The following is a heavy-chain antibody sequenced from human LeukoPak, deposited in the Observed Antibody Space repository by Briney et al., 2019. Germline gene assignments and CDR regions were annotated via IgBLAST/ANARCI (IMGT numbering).Heavy chain of an antibody. CDR1: GFTFSSSA. CDR3: AKDQGSYLNY. CDR2: ISYDGSNK. V-gene: IGHV3-30*18. D-gene: IGHD3-10*01. J-gene: IGHJ4*02. Sequence: GGSLRLSCAASGFTFSSSAMNWVRQAPGKGLEWVAVISYDGSNKYYADSVKGRFTISRDNSKNTLYLQMNSLRAEDTAVYYCAKDQGSYLNYWGQGTLVTVSS.